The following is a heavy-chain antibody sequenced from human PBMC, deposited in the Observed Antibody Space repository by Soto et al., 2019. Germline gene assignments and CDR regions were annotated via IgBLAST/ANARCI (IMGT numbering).Heavy chain of an antibody. J-gene: IGHJ4*02. CDR2: ISGSGGST. Sequence: LRLSCAASGFTFSSYAMSWVRQAPGKGLEWVSAISGSGGSTYYADSVKGRFTISRDNSKNTLYLQMNSLRAEDTAVYYCAKPKGIGYCFDCWGQGTLVTVPS. V-gene: IGHV3-23*01. D-gene: IGHD3-22*01. CDR1: GFTFSSYA. CDR3: AKPKGIGYCFDC.